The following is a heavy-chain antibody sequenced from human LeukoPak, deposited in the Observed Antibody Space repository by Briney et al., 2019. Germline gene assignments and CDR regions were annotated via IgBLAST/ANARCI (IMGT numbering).Heavy chain of an antibody. CDR1: GFTFSSYS. J-gene: IGHJ4*02. V-gene: IGHV3-48*01. CDR3: AKWDSSSRDY. Sequence: GGSLRLSCAASGFTFSSYSMNWVRQAPGKGLEWVSYISSSSSTIYYADSVKGRFTISRDNAKNSLYLQMNSLRAEDTAVYYCAKWDSSSRDYWGQGTLVTVSS. D-gene: IGHD6-6*01. CDR2: ISSSSSTI.